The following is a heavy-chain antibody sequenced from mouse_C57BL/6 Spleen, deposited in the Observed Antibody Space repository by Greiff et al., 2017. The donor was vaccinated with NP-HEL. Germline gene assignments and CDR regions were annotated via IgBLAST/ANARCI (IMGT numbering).Heavy chain of an antibody. V-gene: IGHV1-18*01. D-gene: IGHD1-1*01. CDR1: GYTFTDYN. CDR2: INPNNGGT. Sequence: EVQLQQSGPELVKPGASVKIPCKASGYTFTDYNMDWVKQSHGKSLEWIGDINPNNGGTIYNQKFKGKATLTVDKSSSTAYMELRSLTSDDTAVYYCARTMDYGSSYAMDYWGQGTSVTVPS. CDR3: ARTMDYGSSYAMDY. J-gene: IGHJ4*01.